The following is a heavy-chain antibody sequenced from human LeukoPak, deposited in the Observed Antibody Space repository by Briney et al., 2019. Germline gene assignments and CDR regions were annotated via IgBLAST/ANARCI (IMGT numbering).Heavy chain of an antibody. V-gene: IGHV3-9*01. Sequence: GRSLRLPCEASGFTFDNYGMHWVRQAPGKGLEWVSTISWNSASVGYVDSVKGRFTISRDNAKKTLYLQMNSPRPEDTALYYWAKDYGYSSSWYDYWGQGTLVTVSS. D-gene: IGHD6-13*01. J-gene: IGHJ4*02. CDR2: ISWNSASV. CDR1: GFTFDNYG. CDR3: AKDYGYSSSWYDY.